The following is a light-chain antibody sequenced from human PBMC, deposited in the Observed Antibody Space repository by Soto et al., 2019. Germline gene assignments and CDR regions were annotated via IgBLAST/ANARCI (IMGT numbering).Light chain of an antibody. J-gene: IGKJ5*01. V-gene: IGKV1-9*01. CDR2: AAS. CDR1: QGISSY. CDR3: QHLDSYST. Sequence: DIPLTQSPSFLSASVGDRVTITCRASQGISSYLAWYQQKPGKAPKLLIYAASTLHSGVPSRFSGSGSGTEFTLTISSLQPEDFATYYCQHLDSYSTFGQGTRLEIK.